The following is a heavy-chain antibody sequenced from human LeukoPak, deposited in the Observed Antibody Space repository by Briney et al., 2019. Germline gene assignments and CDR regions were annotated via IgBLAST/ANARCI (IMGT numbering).Heavy chain of an antibody. D-gene: IGHD1-26*01. CDR3: STDGTPKFEY. V-gene: IGHV3-30*03. Sequence: GGSLRLSCAASRFTFNTYGMQWVRRAPGKGLEWVATISSDGRNQHYADSVQGRFTISRDNSKNTLYMQMDNLRTEDTAVYYCSTDGTPKFEYWGQGTLVTVSS. CDR1: RFTFNTYG. CDR2: ISSDGRNQ. J-gene: IGHJ4*02.